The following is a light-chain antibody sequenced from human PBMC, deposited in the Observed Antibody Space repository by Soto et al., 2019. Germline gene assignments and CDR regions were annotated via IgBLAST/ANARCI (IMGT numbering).Light chain of an antibody. CDR1: QTIDTY. CDR3: QQSTGIPYT. J-gene: IGKJ2*01. CDR2: AAP. Sequence: DIQMTQSPSSLSASVGDRVTITCRASQTIDTYLNWYQQNPGKAPKLLIYAAPTLQNGVTSRFSGSGSGTDFTLTISSLQPEDFATYYCQQSTGIPYTFGQGTKLEIK. V-gene: IGKV1-39*01.